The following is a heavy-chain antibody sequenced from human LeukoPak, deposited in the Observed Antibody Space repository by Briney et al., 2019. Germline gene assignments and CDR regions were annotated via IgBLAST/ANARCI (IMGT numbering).Heavy chain of an antibody. D-gene: IGHD2-2*01. CDR1: GGSISSSSYY. CDR2: IYYSGST. Sequence: SETLSLTCTVSGGSISSSSYYWGWIRQPPGKGLEWIGSIYYSGSTYYNPSLKSRVTISVDTSKNQFSLKLSSVTAADTAVYYCASYPIVPEALGFDPWGQGTLVTVSS. J-gene: IGHJ5*02. V-gene: IGHV4-39*01. CDR3: ASYPIVPEALGFDP.